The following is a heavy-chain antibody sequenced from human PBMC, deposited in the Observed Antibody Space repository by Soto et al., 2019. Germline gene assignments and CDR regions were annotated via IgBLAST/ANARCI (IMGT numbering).Heavy chain of an antibody. CDR2: INAGNGNT. Sequence: PSVKVSCKASGYTFTSYAMHWVRQAPGQRLEWMGWINAGNGNTKYSQKFQGRVTITRDTSASTAYMELSSLRSEDTAVYYCAREKRITMVRGVIMPFDIWGQGTMVTVSS. CDR1: GYTFTSYA. CDR3: AREKRITMVRGVIMPFDI. D-gene: IGHD3-10*01. V-gene: IGHV1-3*01. J-gene: IGHJ3*02.